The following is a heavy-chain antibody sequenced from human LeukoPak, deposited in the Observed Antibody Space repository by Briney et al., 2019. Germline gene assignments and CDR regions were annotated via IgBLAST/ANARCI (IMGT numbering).Heavy chain of an antibody. CDR2: IYSGGST. V-gene: IGHV3-53*01. CDR1: GFTVSSNY. CDR3: ARGSEAVSGYYGY. J-gene: IGHJ4*02. Sequence: GASLRLSCAASGFTVSSNYMSWVRQAPGKGLELVSVIYSGGSTYYADSVKGRFTISRDNSKNTLYLQMNSLRAEDTAVYYCARGSEAVSGYYGYWGQGTLVSVSS. D-gene: IGHD3-22*01.